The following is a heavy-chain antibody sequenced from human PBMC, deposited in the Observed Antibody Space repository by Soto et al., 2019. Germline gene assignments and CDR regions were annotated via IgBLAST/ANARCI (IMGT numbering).Heavy chain of an antibody. D-gene: IGHD2-2*02. CDR3: ARDLGLDCSSTSCYTHNWFDP. CDR1: GYTFTSYA. J-gene: IGHJ5*02. CDR2: INAGNGNT. V-gene: IGHV1-3*01. Sequence: AASVKVSCKASGYTFTSYAMHWVRQAPGQRLEWMGWINAGNGNTKYSQKFQGRVTITRDTSASTAYMELSSLRSEDTGVYYCARDLGLDCSSTSCYTHNWFDPWGQGTLVTVSS.